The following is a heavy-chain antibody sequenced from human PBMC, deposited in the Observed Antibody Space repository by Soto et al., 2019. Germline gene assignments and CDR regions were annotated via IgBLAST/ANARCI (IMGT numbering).Heavy chain of an antibody. Sequence: SETLSLTCTVSGGSVSSGSYFWNWIRQSPGKGLEWIGYIYYSGSTYYNPSLKSRVTISVDTSKNQFSLRLRSVTAADTAVYFCARSTGYGDSYFDYWGQGALVTVSS. CDR1: GGSVSSGSYF. D-gene: IGHD4-17*01. CDR2: IYYSGST. J-gene: IGHJ4*02. V-gene: IGHV4-61*01. CDR3: ARSTGYGDSYFDY.